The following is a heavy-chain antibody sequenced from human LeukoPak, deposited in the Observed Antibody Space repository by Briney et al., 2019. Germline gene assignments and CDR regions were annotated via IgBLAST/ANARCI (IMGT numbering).Heavy chain of an antibody. CDR2: INSDGSST. Sequence: GGSLRLSCAASGFTFSSYWMHWVRQAPGKGLVWVSRINSDGSSTNYADSVKGRFTISRDNAKNTLYLQMNSLRAEDTAVYYCAKDQGVHDNSGYYLDYWGQGTLVTVSS. CDR3: AKDQGVHDNSGYYLDY. J-gene: IGHJ4*02. V-gene: IGHV3-74*01. CDR1: GFTFSSYW. D-gene: IGHD3-22*01.